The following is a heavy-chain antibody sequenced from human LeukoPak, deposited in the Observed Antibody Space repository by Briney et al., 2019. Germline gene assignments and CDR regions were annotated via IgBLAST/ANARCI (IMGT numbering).Heavy chain of an antibody. CDR3: ASLYYYDSSGYSYFDY. D-gene: IGHD3-22*01. V-gene: IGHV5-51*01. CDR1: GYSFTSYW. Sequence: GESLKISCKGSGYSFTSYWTGWVRQMPGKGLEWMGIIYPGDSDTRYSPSFQGQVTISADKSISTAYLQWSSLKASDTAMYYCASLYYYDSSGYSYFDYWGQGTLVTVSS. J-gene: IGHJ4*02. CDR2: IYPGDSDT.